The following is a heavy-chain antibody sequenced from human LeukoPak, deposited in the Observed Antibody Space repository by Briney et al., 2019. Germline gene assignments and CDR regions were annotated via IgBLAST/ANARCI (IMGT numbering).Heavy chain of an antibody. CDR2: IIPIFGTA. CDR3: ASRGGVTQENDYYYFAMDV. J-gene: IGHJ6*02. CDR1: GGTFISYA. Sequence: SVKVSCKASGGTFISYAISWVRQAPGQGLEWMGGIIPIFGTANYAQKFQGRVTITADESTSTAYMELSSLRSEDTAVYYCASRGGVTQENDYYYFAMDVWGQGTTVTVSS. D-gene: IGHD2-21*02. V-gene: IGHV1-69*01.